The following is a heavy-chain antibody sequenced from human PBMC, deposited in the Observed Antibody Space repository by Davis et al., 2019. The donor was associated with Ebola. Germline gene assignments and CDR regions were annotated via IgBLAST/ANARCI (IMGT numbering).Heavy chain of an antibody. V-gene: IGHV4-59*11. CDR2: IYDSGNT. Sequence: SETLSLTCTVSGASISSHYWSWIRQPPGKGPEYIGYIYDSGNTNYNPSLKSRVTISLDTSKNQFSLNLNSLTAADTALYYCARKLSSNAFDIWGQGTMVTVSS. CDR3: ARKLSSNAFDI. J-gene: IGHJ3*02. D-gene: IGHD6-6*01. CDR1: GASISSHY.